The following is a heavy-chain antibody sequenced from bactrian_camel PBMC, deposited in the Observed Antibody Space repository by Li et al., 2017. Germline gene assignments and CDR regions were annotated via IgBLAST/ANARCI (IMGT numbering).Heavy chain of an antibody. Sequence: DVQLVESGGGLVRPGGSLTLSCAASGFTFSNYAMSWVRQAPGKGLEWVSTINAGGGSTYYADSVKGRFTISRDNAKNTLYLFLNSLRTENTAMYYCAKDRGPVSWYLDGTLNYWGQGTQVTVS. CDR2: INAGGGST. V-gene: IGHV3S31*01. J-gene: IGHJ4*01. D-gene: IGHD6*01. CDR1: GFTFSNYA. CDR3: AKDRGPVSWYLDGTLNY.